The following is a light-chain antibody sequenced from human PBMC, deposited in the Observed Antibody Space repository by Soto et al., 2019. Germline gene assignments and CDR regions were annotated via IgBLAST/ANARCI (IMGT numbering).Light chain of an antibody. CDR3: QQLNTYPLT. CDR1: QVLSSY. J-gene: IGKJ4*01. Sequence: DIQLSQSPSFLSASVRDRVTITCRASQVLSSYLAWYQQKPGKAPKLLIYGVSTLQSGVPSRFSGSGSGTEFTLTISSLQPEDFATYYCQQLNTYPLTFGGGTKVEIK. CDR2: GVS. V-gene: IGKV1-9*01.